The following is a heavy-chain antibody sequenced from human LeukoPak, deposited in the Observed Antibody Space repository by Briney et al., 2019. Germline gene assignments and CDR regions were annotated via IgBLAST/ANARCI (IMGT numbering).Heavy chain of an antibody. V-gene: IGHV1-2*02. CDR3: APKLGGYFDY. D-gene: IGHD7-27*01. CDR1: XXXFTGXX. J-gene: IGHJ4*02. CDR2: INPNSGGT. Sequence: CXAXXXXFTGXXXXWVRXXPXXGXEWMGWINPNSGGTNYAQKFQGRVTMTRDTSISTAYMELSRLRSDDTAVYYCAPKLGGYFDYWGQGTLVTVSS.